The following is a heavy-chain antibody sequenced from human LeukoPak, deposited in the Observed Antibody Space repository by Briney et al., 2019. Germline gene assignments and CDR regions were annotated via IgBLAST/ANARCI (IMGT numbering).Heavy chain of an antibody. D-gene: IGHD3-16*01. CDR1: GFTFGDFG. V-gene: IGHV3-33*01. CDR2: IWKDGSDE. Sequence: GRSLRLSCAAAGFTFGDFGMHWVRQAPGKGLEWVALIWKDGSDEFYADSVKGRFTISRDNSRNTLSLQMNSLRGEDTAVYYRAREEAFQLGASLDQWGQGTLVTVSS. J-gene: IGHJ4*02. CDR3: AREEAFQLGASLDQ.